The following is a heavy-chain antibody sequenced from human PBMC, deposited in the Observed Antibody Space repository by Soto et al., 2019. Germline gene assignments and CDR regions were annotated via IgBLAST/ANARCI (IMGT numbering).Heavy chain of an antibody. Sequence: EVQLVESGGGLVQPGRSLRISCAASGFTFSSYWMSWVRQAPGKGLEWVANIKKDGSEKYYVDSVKGRFTISRDNAKNSWYLQMNGLRAEDTAVYYCARARADYYDSSGYPHDYWGQGTLGTVSS. D-gene: IGHD3-22*01. CDR2: IKKDGSEK. V-gene: IGHV3-7*01. CDR1: GFTFSSYW. CDR3: ARARADYYDSSGYPHDY. J-gene: IGHJ4*02.